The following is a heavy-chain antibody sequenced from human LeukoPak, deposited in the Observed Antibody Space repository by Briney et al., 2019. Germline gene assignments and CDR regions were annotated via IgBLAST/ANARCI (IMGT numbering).Heavy chain of an antibody. CDR2: ISYDGNNK. CDR3: TRERDLSLYYFGY. Sequence: GGSLRLSCAASGFTFDSYGMHWVRQAPGKGLEWVAVISYDGNNKYYANSVKGRFTISRDNSKNTLYLQMNSLRAEDTAVYYCTRERDLSLYYFGYWGQGTLVTVSS. V-gene: IGHV3-30*03. CDR1: GFTFDSYG. J-gene: IGHJ4*02.